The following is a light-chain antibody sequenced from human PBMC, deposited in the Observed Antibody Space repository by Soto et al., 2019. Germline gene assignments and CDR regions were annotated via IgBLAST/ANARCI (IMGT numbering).Light chain of an antibody. Sequence: EIVLTQSPVTLSLSPGERATLSCRASQSVSSSNLAWYQHKPGQAPRLVMYGASSRATGIPDRFSGSGSGTDFTLTISRLEPEDFAIYYCQQYGSSPVSFGQGNKLEIK. CDR1: QSVSSSN. CDR3: QQYGSSPVS. CDR2: GAS. V-gene: IGKV3-20*01. J-gene: IGKJ2*03.